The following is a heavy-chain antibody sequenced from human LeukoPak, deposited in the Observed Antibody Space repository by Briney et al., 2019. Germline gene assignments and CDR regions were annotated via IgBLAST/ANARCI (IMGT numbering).Heavy chain of an antibody. CDR3: TKVTDWRTGFDY. CDR2: ITWNSDDM. J-gene: IGHJ4*02. Sequence: GGSLRLSCAASGFTFDGYGMYWVRQAPGKGLEWVSGITWNSDDMAYADSVKGRFTISRDNAKNCLYLQMNSLRVEDTALYYCTKVTDWRTGFDYWGQGTLVTVSS. D-gene: IGHD3-9*01. V-gene: IGHV3-9*01. CDR1: GFTFDGYG.